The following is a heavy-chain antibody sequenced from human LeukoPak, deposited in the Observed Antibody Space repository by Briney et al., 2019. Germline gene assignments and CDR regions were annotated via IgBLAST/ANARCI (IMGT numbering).Heavy chain of an antibody. CDR3: ARHVDYYDSSGYNWYAFDI. D-gene: IGHD3-22*01. CDR2: IYNSGST. CDR1: GGSISSYY. Sequence: PSETLSLTCTVSGGSISSYYWNWIRQPPGKGLEWIGYIYNSGSTNYNPSLKSRVTISVDTSKNQFSLKLSPVTAADTAVYYCARHVDYYDSSGYNWYAFDIWGQGTMVTVSS. V-gene: IGHV4-59*08. J-gene: IGHJ3*02.